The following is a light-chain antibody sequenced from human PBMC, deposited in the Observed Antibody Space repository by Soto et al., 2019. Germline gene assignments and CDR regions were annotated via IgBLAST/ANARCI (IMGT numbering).Light chain of an antibody. V-gene: IGKV1-39*01. CDR3: QQSYSTPRT. Sequence: DIQMTQSPSSLSASVGVRVTITCRASQSISNYLNWYQQKPGKAPKLLIYAASTLQSGVPSRFSGSGSGTDFTLTISSLQPEDFATYYCQQSYSTPRTFGQGTKV. J-gene: IGKJ1*01. CDR2: AAS. CDR1: QSISNY.